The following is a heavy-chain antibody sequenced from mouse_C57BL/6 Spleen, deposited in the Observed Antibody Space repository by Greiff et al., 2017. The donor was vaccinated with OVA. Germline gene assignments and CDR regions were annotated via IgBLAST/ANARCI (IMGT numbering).Heavy chain of an antibody. Sequence: VKLMESGAELARPGASVKMSCKASGYTFTSYTMHWVKQRPGQGLEWIGYINPSSGYTKYNQKFKDKATLTADKSSSTAYMQLSSLTSEDSAVYYCATNWDGAMDYWGQGTSVTVSS. J-gene: IGHJ4*01. V-gene: IGHV1-4*01. CDR1: GYTFTSYT. CDR2: INPSSGYT. CDR3: ATNWDGAMDY. D-gene: IGHD4-1*01.